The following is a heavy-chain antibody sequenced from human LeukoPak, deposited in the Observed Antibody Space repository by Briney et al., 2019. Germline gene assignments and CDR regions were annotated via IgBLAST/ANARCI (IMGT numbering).Heavy chain of an antibody. V-gene: IGHV3-7*03. CDR2: INSDGSEG. J-gene: IGHJ3*02. CDR1: GFTFSGSW. Sequence: GGSLRLSCAVSGFTFSGSWMSWSRQAPGKGLEWVASINSDGSEGYYADVVKGRFTISRDNAKNSLYLQMNSLRAEDTAVYYCARGGYSHDDAFDIWGQGTMVTVSS. CDR3: ARGGYSHDDAFDI. D-gene: IGHD3-22*01.